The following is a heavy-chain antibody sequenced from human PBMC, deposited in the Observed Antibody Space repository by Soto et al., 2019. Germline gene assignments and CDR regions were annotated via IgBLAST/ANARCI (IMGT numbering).Heavy chain of an antibody. D-gene: IGHD2-15*01. CDR2: IHRAGST. CDR3: ARVDGGNPG. V-gene: IGHV3-66*01. J-gene: IGHJ4*02. CDR1: GFSVSYNY. Sequence: EVQLAESGGGLVQPGGSLRLSCAASGFSVSYNYMSWVRQAPGKGLEWVSVIHRAGSTYYADSVRGRFTISRDTSKNTVYLQMNSLRVDDTAVYYCARVDGGNPGWGQGTLVTVSP.